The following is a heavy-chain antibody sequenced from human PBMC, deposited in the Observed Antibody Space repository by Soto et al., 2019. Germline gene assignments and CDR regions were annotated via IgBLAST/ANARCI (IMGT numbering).Heavy chain of an antibody. Sequence: SETLSLTCTVSGGSISSGDYYWSWIRQPPGKGLEWIGYIYYSGSTYYNPSLKSRVTISVDTSKNQFSLKLSSVTAADTAVYYCARAMSPDDYGDYAGFDYWSQGTLVTVSS. CDR1: GGSISSGDYY. J-gene: IGHJ4*02. D-gene: IGHD4-17*01. CDR3: ARAMSPDDYGDYAGFDY. CDR2: IYYSGST. V-gene: IGHV4-30-4*01.